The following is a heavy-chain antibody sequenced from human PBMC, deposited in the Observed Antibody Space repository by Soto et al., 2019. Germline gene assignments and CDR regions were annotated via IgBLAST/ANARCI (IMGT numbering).Heavy chain of an antibody. CDR1: GGTFSSYT. CDR2: IIPILGIA. CDR3: ARESAMTTVTDY. J-gene: IGHJ4*02. D-gene: IGHD4-17*01. Sequence: QVQLVQSGAEVKKPGSSVKVSCKASGGTFSSYTISWVRQAAGQGLEWMGRIIPILGIANYAQKFQGRVTITADKSTSTAYMELSSLRSEDTAVYYCARESAMTTVTDYWGQGTLVTVSS. V-gene: IGHV1-69*08.